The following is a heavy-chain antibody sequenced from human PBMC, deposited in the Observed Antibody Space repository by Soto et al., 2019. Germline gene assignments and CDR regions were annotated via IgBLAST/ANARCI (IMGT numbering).Heavy chain of an antibody. CDR1: GYSFTSYW. D-gene: IGHD6-19*01. Sequence: GSMKISCKGSGYSFTSYWIGWVRQMPGKGLEWMGIIYPGDSDTRYSPSFQGHVTISADKSISTAYLQGSSLKASDTAMYYCSSHLPSGLALAVTLGYWGQGSLVTVSS. CDR3: SSHLPSGLALAVTLGY. CDR2: IYPGDSDT. J-gene: IGHJ4*02. V-gene: IGHV5-51*01.